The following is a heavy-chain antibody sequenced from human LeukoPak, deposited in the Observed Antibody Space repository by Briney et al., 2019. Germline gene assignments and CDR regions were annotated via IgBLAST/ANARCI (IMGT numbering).Heavy chain of an antibody. J-gene: IGHJ4*02. CDR3: AKTLYDSSGYYSVQHFDY. CDR2: VSGSGGTT. V-gene: IGHV3-23*01. D-gene: IGHD3-22*01. Sequence: GGSLRLSCAASGFTFSSSAMSWVRQAPGQGLEWVSAVSGSGGTTYYADSVKGRFTISRDNSKNTLYLQMNSPRAEDTAVYYCAKTLYDSSGYYSVQHFDYWGQGTLVTVSS. CDR1: GFTFSSSA.